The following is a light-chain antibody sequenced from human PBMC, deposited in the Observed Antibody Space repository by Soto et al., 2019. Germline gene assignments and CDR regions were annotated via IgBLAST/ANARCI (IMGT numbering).Light chain of an antibody. CDR2: SAS. Sequence: EIVLTQSPGTLSLSPGERATLSCRASQSVSSSYLAWYQQTPGQAPRLLIYSASSRATGIPDRFSGSGSGTDFTLTISRLEPEDFAVYYCQHYGDSPITFGQGTRLEIK. V-gene: IGKV3-20*01. CDR3: QHYGDSPIT. J-gene: IGKJ5*01. CDR1: QSVSSSY.